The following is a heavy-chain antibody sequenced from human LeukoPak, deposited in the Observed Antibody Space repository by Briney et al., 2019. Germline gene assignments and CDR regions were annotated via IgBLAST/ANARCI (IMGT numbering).Heavy chain of an antibody. Sequence: SQTLSLTCAISGDSVSSNSAAWNWIRQSPSRGLEWLGRTYYRSKWYNDYAVSVKSRITINPDTSKNQFSLQLNSVTPEDTAVYYCARGRSIAAAGSHYYYGMDVWGQGTTVTVSS. CDR3: ARGRSIAAAGSHYYYGMDV. V-gene: IGHV6-1*01. J-gene: IGHJ6*02. CDR1: GDSVSSNSAA. D-gene: IGHD6-13*01. CDR2: TYYRSKWYN.